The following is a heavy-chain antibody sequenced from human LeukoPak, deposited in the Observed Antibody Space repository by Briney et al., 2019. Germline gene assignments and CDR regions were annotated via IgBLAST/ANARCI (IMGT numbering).Heavy chain of an antibody. CDR2: IASDGSST. D-gene: IGHD4-23*01. Sequence: GGSLRLSCAASGFTFSSYWMNWVRQAPGRGLVWVSRIASDGSSTTYADSVKGRFSISRDNAKNTLYLQMNSLRVEDTAVYYCARGRPHGNDYWGQGTLVTVAS. V-gene: IGHV3-74*01. CDR1: GFTFSSYW. J-gene: IGHJ4*02. CDR3: ARGRPHGNDY.